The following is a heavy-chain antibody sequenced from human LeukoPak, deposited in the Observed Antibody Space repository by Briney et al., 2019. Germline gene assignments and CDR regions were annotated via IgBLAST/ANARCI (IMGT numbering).Heavy chain of an antibody. J-gene: IGHJ4*02. V-gene: IGHV3-30*02. CDR3: AKDRDDYGDDC. CDR1: GFTFTDFG. D-gene: IGHD4-17*01. CDR2: IRRDGRSK. Sequence: GGSLRLSCAASGFTFTDFGIHWVRQAPGKGLDWVSHIRRDGRSKFYAESVKGRFTISRDNSKNTLYLQMNSLRAEDTAVYYCAKDRDDYGDDCWGQGILVTVST.